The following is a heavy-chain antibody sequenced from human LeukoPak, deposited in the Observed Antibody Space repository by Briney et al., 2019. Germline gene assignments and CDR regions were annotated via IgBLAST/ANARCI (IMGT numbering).Heavy chain of an antibody. CDR1: GGTFSSYA. J-gene: IGHJ4*02. D-gene: IGHD1-26*01. Sequence: SVKVSCKASGGTFSSYAISWVRQAPGQGLEWMGGIIPIFGTANYAQKFQGRVTITTDESTSTAYMELSSLRSEDTAVYYCARGSYSGSFLVLGLGYWGQGTLVTVSS. V-gene: IGHV1-69*05. CDR3: ARGSYSGSFLVLGLGY. CDR2: IIPIFGTA.